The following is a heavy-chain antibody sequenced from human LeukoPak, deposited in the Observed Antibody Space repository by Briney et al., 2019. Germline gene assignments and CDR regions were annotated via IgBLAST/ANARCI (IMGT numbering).Heavy chain of an antibody. CDR2: INPKSGET. J-gene: IGHJ3*01. CDR3: AREAGDNTYNV. Sequence: GASVKVSCKASRYTFTDYYMHWVRQAPGQGLEWMGWINPKSGETRYEQNFQGRVTMTRDTSITTAYMELSRLRSDDTAVYYCAREAGDNTYNVWGQGTMVTVPS. V-gene: IGHV1-2*02. CDR1: RYTFTDYY. D-gene: IGHD7-27*01.